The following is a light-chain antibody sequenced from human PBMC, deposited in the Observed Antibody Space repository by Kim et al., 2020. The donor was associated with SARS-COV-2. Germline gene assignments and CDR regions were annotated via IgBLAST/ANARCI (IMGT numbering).Light chain of an antibody. CDR3: QVWDTETDHPV. CDR2: YNA. CDR1: DIGSNN. Sequence: APEKTTRIPCGANDIGSNNVHWFQQKPGQAPVLVIFYNADRSPGIPERFSGSNSGNTATLTISRVEAGDEADYYCQVWDTETDHPVFGPGTKVTVL. V-gene: IGLV3-21*04. J-gene: IGLJ1*01.